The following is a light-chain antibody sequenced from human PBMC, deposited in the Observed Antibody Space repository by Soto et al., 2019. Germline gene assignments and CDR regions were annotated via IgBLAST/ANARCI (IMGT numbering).Light chain of an antibody. V-gene: IGKV1-5*03. CDR2: KAS. CDR3: QQYNDYSST. J-gene: IGKJ1*01. CDR1: QSISIW. Sequence: DIQMTQSPSTLSASVGDRVAITCRASQSISIWLAWYQQKPGKAPKLLIYKASSLESGVPSRFSGSGSGTEFTLTISSLQPDDFATHYCQQYNDYSSTFGQGTKVEIK.